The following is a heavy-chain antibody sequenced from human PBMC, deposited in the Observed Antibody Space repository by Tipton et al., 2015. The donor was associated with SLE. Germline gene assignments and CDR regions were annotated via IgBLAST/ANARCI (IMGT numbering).Heavy chain of an antibody. CDR2: ISWNSGSI. J-gene: IGHJ6*04. D-gene: IGHD5-12*01. V-gene: IGHV3-9*01. Sequence: SLRLSCAASGFTFDDYAMHWVRQAPGKGLEWVSGISWNSGSIGYADSVKGRFTISRDNVKNSLYLQMNSLRADDTAVYYCAREGGGYDYGYIYCAMDVWGKGTTVTVSS. CDR1: GFTFDDYA. CDR3: AREGGGYDYGYIYCAMDV.